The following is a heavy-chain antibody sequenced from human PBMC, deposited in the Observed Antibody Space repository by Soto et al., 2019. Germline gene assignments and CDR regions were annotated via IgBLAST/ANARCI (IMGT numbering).Heavy chain of an antibody. CDR3: ARSSGASYYYSMDV. CDR2: ISSTGNTI. CDR1: GFTFSSYS. D-gene: IGHD2-15*01. Sequence: GGSLRLSYAASGFTFSSYSVNWVRQAPGKGLEWVSYISSTGNTIYYADSVKGRFTISRDNAKNSLYLQMNSLRDEDTAVYYCARSSGASYYYSMDVWGQGTTVTVSS. V-gene: IGHV3-48*02. J-gene: IGHJ6*02.